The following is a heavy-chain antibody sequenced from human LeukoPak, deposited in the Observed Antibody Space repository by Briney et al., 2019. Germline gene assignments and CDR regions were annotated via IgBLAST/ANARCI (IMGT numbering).Heavy chain of an antibody. CDR2: IIPGIGTQ. J-gene: IGHJ6*03. D-gene: IGHD3-16*02. Sequence: EASVKVSCKASGGTFMFAISWVRQAPGQGLEWMGGIIPGIGTQHSAQRFQGRLTITADTSTSTAYMELSSLRSEDTAVYYCARAPAWGGFVTYYYMDVWGKGTTVTISS. CDR1: GGTFMFA. V-gene: IGHV1-69*06. CDR3: ARAPAWGGFVTYYYMDV.